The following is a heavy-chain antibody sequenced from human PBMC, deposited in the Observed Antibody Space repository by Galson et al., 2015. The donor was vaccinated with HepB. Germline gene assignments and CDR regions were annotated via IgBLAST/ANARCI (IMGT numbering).Heavy chain of an antibody. J-gene: IGHJ6*02. Sequence: LRLSCAASGFTFYYYSMNWVRQAPGTGLEWVSYISSSSSTIHYADSVKGRSTISRDNAKNSLYLQMNSLLDADTAVYYRASGGHPLSYGRSVWVQGTTVIVSS. D-gene: IGHD4-17*01. V-gene: IGHV3-48*02. CDR3: ASGGHPLSYGRSV. CDR2: ISSSSSTI. CDR1: GFTFYYYS.